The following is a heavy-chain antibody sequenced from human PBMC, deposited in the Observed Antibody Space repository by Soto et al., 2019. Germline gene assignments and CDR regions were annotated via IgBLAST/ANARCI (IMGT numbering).Heavy chain of an antibody. CDR2: IYYSGST. D-gene: IGHD2-15*01. J-gene: IGHJ6*02. Sequence: PSETLSLTCTVSGGSISSGDYYWSWIRQPPGKGLEWIGYIYYSGSTYYNPSLKSRVTISVDTSKNQFSLKLSSVTAADTAVYYCARDQRGSSGGYYYYGMDVWGQGTTVTVSS. CDR1: GGSISSGDYY. V-gene: IGHV4-30-4*01. CDR3: ARDQRGSSGGYYYYGMDV.